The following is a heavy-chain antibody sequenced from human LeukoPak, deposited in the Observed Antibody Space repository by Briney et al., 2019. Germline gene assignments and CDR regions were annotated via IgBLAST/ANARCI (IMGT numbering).Heavy chain of an antibody. J-gene: IGHJ4*02. D-gene: IGHD3-16*01. V-gene: IGHV3-7*01. CDR3: ARGIWYFDY. CDR2: IKEDGSEK. Sequence: GGSLRLSCAASGLTFNYHWMNWVRQAPGKGLEWVANIKEDGSEKYYVDSVKGRFTISRDNAKNSLDLQMSSLRAEDTAVYYCARGIWYFDYWGQGTLVTVSS. CDR1: GLTFNYHW.